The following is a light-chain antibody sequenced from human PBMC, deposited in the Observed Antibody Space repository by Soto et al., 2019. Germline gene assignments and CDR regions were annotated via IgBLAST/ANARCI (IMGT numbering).Light chain of an antibody. CDR1: QDISNY. J-gene: IGKJ4*01. CDR3: QQYDNLPLT. CDR2: DAT. Sequence: DIQMTQSPSSLSASVGDRVTITCQASQDISNYLNWYQQKPGKAPKLLIYDATNLETGVPSRFSGSESGTDFIFTISSLQPEDVATYYCQQYDNLPLTFGGGTKVEIK. V-gene: IGKV1-33*01.